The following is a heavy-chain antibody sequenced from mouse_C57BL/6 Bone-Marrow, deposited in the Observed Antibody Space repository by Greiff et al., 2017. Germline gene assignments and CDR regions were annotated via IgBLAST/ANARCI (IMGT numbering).Heavy chain of an antibody. CDR1: GYTFTSYT. Sequence: QVQLKQSGAELARPGASVKMSCKASGYTFTSYTMHWVKQRPGQGLEWIGYINPSSGYTKYNQTFKDKATLTADKSSSTAYMQLSSLTSEDSAVYYWARGGDYLNRYEGAYWGQGTLVTVSA. J-gene: IGHJ3*01. CDR3: ARGGDYLNRYEGAY. V-gene: IGHV1-4*01. D-gene: IGHD1-1*01. CDR2: INPSSGYT.